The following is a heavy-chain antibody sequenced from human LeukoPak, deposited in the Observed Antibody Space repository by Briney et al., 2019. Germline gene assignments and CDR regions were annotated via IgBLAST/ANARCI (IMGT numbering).Heavy chain of an antibody. CDR3: ARSRAYYFDY. J-gene: IGHJ4*02. CDR1: GGSISSGSYY. V-gene: IGHV4-30-2*01. CDR2: IYHSGST. Sequence: SETLSLTCTVSGGSISSGSYYWSWIRQPPGKGLEWIGYIYHSGSTYYNPSLKSRVTISVDRSKNQFSLKLSSVTAADTAVYYCARSRAYYFDYWGQGTLVTVSS.